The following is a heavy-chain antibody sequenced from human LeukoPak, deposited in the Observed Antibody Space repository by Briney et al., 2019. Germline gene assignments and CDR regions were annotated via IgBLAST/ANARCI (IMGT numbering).Heavy chain of an antibody. D-gene: IGHD2-2*01. V-gene: IGHV1-18*01. J-gene: IGHJ3*02. Sequence: GASVKVSRKTSGYTFSIHGISWVRQAPGQGLEWMGWISGHNGNTKYAQKFQGRITLTTDTSTRTAYMELRSLTSDDTAVYYCARDRPLAPAAGDIWGQGTKVAVSS. CDR1: GYTFSIHG. CDR3: ARDRPLAPAAGDI. CDR2: ISGHNGNT.